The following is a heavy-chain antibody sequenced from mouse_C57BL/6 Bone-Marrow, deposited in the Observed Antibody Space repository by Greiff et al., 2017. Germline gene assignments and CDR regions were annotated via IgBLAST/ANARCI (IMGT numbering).Heavy chain of an antibody. CDR2: IYPGGGYT. CDR3: ARDDGYSWFAC. V-gene: IGHV1-63*01. J-gene: IGHJ3*01. Sequence: QVQLKQSGAELVRPGTSVKMSCKASGYTFTNYWIGWAKQRPGHGLEWIGDIYPGGGYTNYNEKFKGKATLTADKSSSTAYMQLSSLTSEDSAIYYCARDDGYSWFACWGQGTLVTVSA. D-gene: IGHD2-3*01. CDR1: GYTFTNYW.